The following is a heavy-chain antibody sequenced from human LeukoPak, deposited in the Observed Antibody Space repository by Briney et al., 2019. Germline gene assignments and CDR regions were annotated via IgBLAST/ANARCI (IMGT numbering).Heavy chain of an antibody. CDR2: ISAYNGNT. CDR3: ARGGGIVVVPAATEFDY. D-gene: IGHD2-2*01. Sequence: ASVKVSCKASGYAFTSYGISWVRQAPGLGLEWMGWISAYNGNTNYAQKLQGRVTMTTDTSTSTAYMELRSLRSDDTAVYYCARGGGIVVVPAATEFDYWGQGTLVTVSS. J-gene: IGHJ4*02. CDR1: GYAFTSYG. V-gene: IGHV1-18*01.